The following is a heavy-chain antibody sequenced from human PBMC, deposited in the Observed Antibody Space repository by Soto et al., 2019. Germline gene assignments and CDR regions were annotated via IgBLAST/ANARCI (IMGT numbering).Heavy chain of an antibody. Sequence: SETLSLTCAVHGGSFSGYYWSWIRQPPGKGLEWIGEINHSGSTNYNPSLKSRVTISVDTSKNQFSLKLSSVTAADTAVYYCATDSNWAFRGYYYYGMDVWGQGTTVT. CDR1: GGSFSGYY. J-gene: IGHJ6*02. D-gene: IGHD3-22*01. V-gene: IGHV4-34*01. CDR2: INHSGST. CDR3: ATDSNWAFRGYYYYGMDV.